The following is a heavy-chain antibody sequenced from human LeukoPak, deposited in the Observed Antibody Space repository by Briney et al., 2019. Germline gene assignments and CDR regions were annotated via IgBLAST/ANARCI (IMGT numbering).Heavy chain of an antibody. CDR3: ARDRSSSWPDY. Sequence: ASVKVSCKASGYTFTSYGISWVRQAPGQGLEWMGWISAYNGNTNYAQKFQGRVTMTRDTSISTAYMELSRLRSDDTAVYYCARDRSSSWPDYWGQGTLVTVSS. D-gene: IGHD6-13*01. CDR1: GYTFTSYG. CDR2: ISAYNGNT. V-gene: IGHV1-18*01. J-gene: IGHJ4*02.